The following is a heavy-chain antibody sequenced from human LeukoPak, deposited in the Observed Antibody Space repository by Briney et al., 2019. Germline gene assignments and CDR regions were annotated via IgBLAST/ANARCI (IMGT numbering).Heavy chain of an antibody. CDR2: MNPKSGDT. CDR3: ARGRYMDV. CDR1: GYTFTVYY. V-gene: IGHV1-8*02. J-gene: IGHJ6*03. Sequence: GASVKVSCKASGYTFTVYYMHWVRQAPGQGLEWMGWMNPKSGDTGYEQKFQGRITINRDSSIRTVYMELSSLRSDDTALYYCARGRYMDVWGKGTTVTVSS.